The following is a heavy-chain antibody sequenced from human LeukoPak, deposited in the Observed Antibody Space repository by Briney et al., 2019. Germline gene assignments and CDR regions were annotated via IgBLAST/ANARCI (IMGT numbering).Heavy chain of an antibody. Sequence: PGGSLRLSCAASGFTFSDYYMSWIRQAPGKGLEWVSYISSSGSTIYYADSVRGRFTISRDNAKNSLYLQMNSLRAEDTAVYHCARVPSSYDYVWGSYWGQGTLVTVSS. CDR3: ARVPSSYDYVWGSY. D-gene: IGHD3-16*01. CDR1: GFTFSDYY. V-gene: IGHV3-11*01. J-gene: IGHJ4*02. CDR2: ISSSGSTI.